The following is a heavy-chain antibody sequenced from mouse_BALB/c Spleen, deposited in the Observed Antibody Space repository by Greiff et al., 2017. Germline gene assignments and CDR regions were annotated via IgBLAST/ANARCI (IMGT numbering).Heavy chain of an antibody. J-gene: IGHJ4*01. CDR1: GFTFSSYG. D-gene: IGHD2-4*01. Sequence: DVMLVESGGGLVQPGGSRKLSCAASGFTFSSYGMSWVRQTPDKRLEWVATISSGGSYTYYPDSVKGRFTISRDNAKNTLYLQMSSLKSEDTAMYYCASPYDYDLYYAMDYWGQGTSVTVSS. CDR2: ISSGGSYT. CDR3: ASPYDYDLYYAMDY. V-gene: IGHV5-6*03.